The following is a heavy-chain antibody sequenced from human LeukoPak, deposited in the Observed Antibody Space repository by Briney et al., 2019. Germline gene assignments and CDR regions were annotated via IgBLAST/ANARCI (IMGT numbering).Heavy chain of an antibody. J-gene: IGHJ5*02. V-gene: IGHV4-34*01. D-gene: IGHD5-12*01. CDR3: ARVVATILHWFDP. CDR2: INHSGST. Sequence: PSETLSLTCAVYGVSFRGYYWSWIRQPPGKGLEWIGEINHSGSTNYNPSLKSRVTISVDTSKNQFSLKLSSVTAADTAVYYCARVVATILHWFDPWGQGTLVTVSS. CDR1: GVSFRGYY.